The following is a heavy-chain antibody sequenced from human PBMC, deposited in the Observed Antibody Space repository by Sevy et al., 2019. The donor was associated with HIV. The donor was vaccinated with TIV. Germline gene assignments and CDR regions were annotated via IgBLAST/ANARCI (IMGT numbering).Heavy chain of an antibody. V-gene: IGHV3-11*01. CDR1: GFIFSDFY. CDR2: ISSRGTTI. Sequence: GGSLRLSCAASGFIFSDFYMSWVRQAPGKGLEWISYISSRGTTIYYADSVKGRFTISRDNAKNSLYLQMNSLTADDTAVYCCARDHVVVEPLANYGMDVWGQGTTVTVSS. D-gene: IGHD2-2*01. CDR3: ARDHVVVEPLANYGMDV. J-gene: IGHJ6*02.